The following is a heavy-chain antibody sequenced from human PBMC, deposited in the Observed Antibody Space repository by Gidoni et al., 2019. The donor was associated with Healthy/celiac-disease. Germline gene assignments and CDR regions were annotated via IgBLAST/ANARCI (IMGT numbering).Heavy chain of an antibody. CDR1: GFPFSSYD. CDR2: IGTAGDT. D-gene: IGHD4-4*01. V-gene: IGHV3-13*01. J-gene: IGHJ6*02. CDR3: ARQGYSNYNYGMDV. Sequence: EVQLVESGGGLVQPGGSLRLSCAASGFPFSSYDMHWVRQATGKGLEWVSAIGTAGDTYYPGSVKGRFSISRENAKNSLYLQMNSLRAGDTAVYYCARQGYSNYNYGMDVWGQGTTVTVSS.